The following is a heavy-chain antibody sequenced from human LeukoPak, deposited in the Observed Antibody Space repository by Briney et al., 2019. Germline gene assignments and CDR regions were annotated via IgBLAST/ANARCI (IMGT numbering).Heavy chain of an antibody. CDR3: ARENIEQWPAFDY. CDR1: GYTLTGYY. V-gene: IGHV1-2*02. CDR2: INSNSGGT. Sequence: GASVKLSCKAAGYTLTGYYMHWVRQAPGQGPEWMGWINSNSGGTKYAQKFEGRVTMTSDTSTSTVQMDMGTLRSDDTAVYYCARENIEQWPAFDYWGQGTPVTVSS. J-gene: IGHJ4*02. D-gene: IGHD1/OR15-1a*01.